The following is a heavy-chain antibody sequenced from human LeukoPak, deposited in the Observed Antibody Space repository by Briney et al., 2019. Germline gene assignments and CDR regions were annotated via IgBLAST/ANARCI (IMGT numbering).Heavy chain of an antibody. J-gene: IGHJ3*02. V-gene: IGHV5-51*01. CDR3: ARGARPAAIANALDI. Sequence: GESLKISCKGSGYSFTNYWIGWVRQMPGKGLEWMGIIYPGDSDTRYSPSFQGQVTISADKSISTAYLQWSSLKASDTAMYHCARGARPAAIANALDIWGQGTMVTVSS. CDR2: IYPGDSDT. D-gene: IGHD2-2*02. CDR1: GYSFTNYW.